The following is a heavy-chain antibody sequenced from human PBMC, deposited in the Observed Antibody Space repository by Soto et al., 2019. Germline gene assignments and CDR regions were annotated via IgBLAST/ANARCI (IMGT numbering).Heavy chain of an antibody. Sequence: ASVKVSCKASGYIFTSYFMHWARQAPGRGLEWMGIINPSGGITSYAQKFQGRVTMTRDTSTSTVYMEVSSLRSEDTAVYYCARDGRSGLAELPFDCWGQGTLVTVSS. D-gene: IGHD3-3*01. V-gene: IGHV1-46*01. J-gene: IGHJ4*02. CDR2: INPSGGIT. CDR1: GYIFTSYF. CDR3: ARDGRSGLAELPFDC.